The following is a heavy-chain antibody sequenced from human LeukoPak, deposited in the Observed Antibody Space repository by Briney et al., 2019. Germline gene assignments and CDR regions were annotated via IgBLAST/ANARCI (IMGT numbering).Heavy chain of an antibody. V-gene: IGHV4-59*01. CDR2: IYYSGST. Sequence: PSETLSLTCTVSGGSISSYYWSWIRQPPGKGLEWIGYIYYSGSTNYNPSLKSRVTISVDTSKNQFSLKLGSVTAADTAVYYCARAGPQEPWFDPWGQGTLVTVSS. CDR1: GGSISSYY. CDR3: ARAGPQEPWFDP. J-gene: IGHJ5*02.